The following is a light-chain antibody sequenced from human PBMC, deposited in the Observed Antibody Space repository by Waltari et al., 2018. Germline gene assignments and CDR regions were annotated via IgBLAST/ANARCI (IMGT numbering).Light chain of an antibody. J-gene: IGKJ4*01. V-gene: IGKV3-20*01. CDR1: QSVDSSY. CDR2: GAS. CDR3: QQYGRSPLS. Sequence: IVLTQSPGNLSLSHGERAPLSCRASQSVDSSYLAWYQQKPGQAPRLLIYGASSRATGIPDRFSGSGSGTDFTLTISRLEPEDFAVYYCQQYGRSPLSFGGGTNVEIK.